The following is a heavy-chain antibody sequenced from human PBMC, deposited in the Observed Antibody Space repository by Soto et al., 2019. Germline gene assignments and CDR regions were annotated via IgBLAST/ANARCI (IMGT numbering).Heavy chain of an antibody. Sequence: SETLSLTCAVYGGSFSGYYWSWIRQPPGKGLEGIGEVNHSGRTTDNPALKSRVTISGGTSKDQFSLTVSSGTAADTSVYYSARLDIVVVVAATPDYYYVDVWGKATTVTVSS. CDR2: VNHSGRT. CDR1: GGSFSGYY. CDR3: ARLDIVVVVAATPDYYYVDV. V-gene: IGHV4-34*01. D-gene: IGHD2-15*01. J-gene: IGHJ6*03.